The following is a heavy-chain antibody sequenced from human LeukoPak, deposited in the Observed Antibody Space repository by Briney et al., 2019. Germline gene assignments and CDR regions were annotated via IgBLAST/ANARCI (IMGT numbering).Heavy chain of an antibody. J-gene: IGHJ4*02. V-gene: IGHV3-48*04. CDR3: ARGLYYDYVWGTPGY. Sequence: GGSLRLSCAASGFTFSSYSMNWVRQAPGKGLEWVSYISSSSSTIYYADSVKGRFTISRDNAKNSLYLQMNSLRAEDTAVYYCARGLYYDYVWGTPGYWGQGTLVTVSS. CDR2: ISSSSSTI. CDR1: GFTFSSYS. D-gene: IGHD3-16*01.